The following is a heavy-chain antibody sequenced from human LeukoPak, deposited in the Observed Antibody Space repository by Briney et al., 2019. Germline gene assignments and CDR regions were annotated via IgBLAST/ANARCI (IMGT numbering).Heavy chain of an antibody. V-gene: IGHV3-30-3*01. CDR1: GFTFSSYA. J-gene: IGHJ4*02. CDR2: ISYDGSNK. Sequence: GGSLRLSCAASGFTFSSYAMHWVRQAPGKGLEWVAVISYDGSNKYYADSVKGRFTISRDNSKNTLYLQMNSLRAEDTAVYYCAKAEQWLVIFDYWGQGTLVTVSS. D-gene: IGHD6-19*01. CDR3: AKAEQWLVIFDY.